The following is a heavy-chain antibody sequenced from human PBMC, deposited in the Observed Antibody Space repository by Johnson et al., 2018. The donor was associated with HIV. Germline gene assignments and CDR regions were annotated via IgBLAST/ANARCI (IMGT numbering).Heavy chain of an antibody. V-gene: IGHV3-15*01. CDR3: TTDVPGGPYYNAFDI. Sequence: VQLVESGGGLVQPGRSLRVSCAASGFTFSNAWMSWVRQAPGKGLEWVGRIKSKIDGGTTDYAAPVKGRFSISRDDSKNTLYLQMNSLKTEDTALYYCTTDVPGGPYYNAFDIWGQGTMVTVSS. CDR2: IKSKIDGGTT. CDR1: GFTFSNAW. J-gene: IGHJ3*02. D-gene: IGHD1-26*01.